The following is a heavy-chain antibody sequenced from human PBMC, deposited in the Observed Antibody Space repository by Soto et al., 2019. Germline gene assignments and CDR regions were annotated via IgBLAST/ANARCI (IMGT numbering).Heavy chain of an antibody. Sequence: GGSLRLSCAASGFTFSSYAMSRVRQAPGKGLEWVSAISGSGGSTYYADSVKGRFTISRDNSKNTLYLQMNSLRAEDTAVYYCAKRRELSGEFDYWGQGTLVTVSS. CDR2: ISGSGGST. CDR3: AKRRELSGEFDY. D-gene: IGHD1-26*01. J-gene: IGHJ4*02. V-gene: IGHV3-23*01. CDR1: GFTFSSYA.